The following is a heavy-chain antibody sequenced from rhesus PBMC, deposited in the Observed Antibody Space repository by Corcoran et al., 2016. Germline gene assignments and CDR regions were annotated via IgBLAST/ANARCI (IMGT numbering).Heavy chain of an antibody. Sequence: QVQLQESGPGLVKPSETLSLTCAVSGYSISSGYGRSWIRPPPGKGLEWRGYIVGSSGSTNYNPSLKSRVTMSKDTAKNQFSLKLSSVTAADTAVDYCAMGDPYYLDYWGQGVLVTVSS. CDR2: IVGSSGST. CDR3: AMGDPYYLDY. D-gene: IGHD3-34*01. J-gene: IGHJ4*01. V-gene: IGHV4-127*01. CDR1: GYSISSGYG.